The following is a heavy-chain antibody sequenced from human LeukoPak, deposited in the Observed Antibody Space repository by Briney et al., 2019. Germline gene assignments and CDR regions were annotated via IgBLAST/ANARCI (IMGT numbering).Heavy chain of an antibody. Sequence: ASETLSLTCTVSGGSISSYYWSWIRQPAGKGLEWIGRIYTSGSTNYNPSLKSRVTMSVDTSKNQFSLKLSSVTAADTAVYYCAREGGSYYLDYYYGMDVWGQGTTVTVSS. J-gene: IGHJ6*02. V-gene: IGHV4-4*07. CDR1: GGSISSYY. D-gene: IGHD1-26*01. CDR3: AREGGSYYLDYYYGMDV. CDR2: IYTSGST.